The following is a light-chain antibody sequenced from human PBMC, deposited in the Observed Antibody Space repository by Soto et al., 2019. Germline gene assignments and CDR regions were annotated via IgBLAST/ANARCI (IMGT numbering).Light chain of an antibody. Sequence: QSALTQPASMSESPGQSITISCTGTSSDVGGYNYVSWYQQHPGKAPKFMIYDVSNRPSGVSNRFSGSKSGNTASLTISGLQAEDEADYYCSSYTSSSTLGVVFGGGTQLTVL. CDR1: SSDVGGYNY. J-gene: IGLJ2*01. V-gene: IGLV2-14*01. CDR3: SSYTSSSTLGVV. CDR2: DVS.